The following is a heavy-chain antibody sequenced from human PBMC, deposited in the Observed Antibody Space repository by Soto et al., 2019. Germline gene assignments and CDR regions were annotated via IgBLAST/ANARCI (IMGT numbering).Heavy chain of an antibody. D-gene: IGHD3-10*01. CDR3: ARDLRFGELFYYYYYGMDV. CDR1: GGSISSSNW. J-gene: IGHJ6*02. V-gene: IGHV4-4*02. Sequence: LSLTCAVSGGSISSSNWWSWVRQPPGKGLEWIGEIYHSGSTNYNPSLKSRVTISVDKSKNQFSLKLSSVTAADTAVYYCARDLRFGELFYYYYYGMDVWGQGTTVTVSS. CDR2: IYHSGST.